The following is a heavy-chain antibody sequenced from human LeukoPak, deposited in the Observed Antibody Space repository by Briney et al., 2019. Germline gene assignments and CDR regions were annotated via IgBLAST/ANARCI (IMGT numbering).Heavy chain of an antibody. CDR1: GFTFSSYD. CDR3: ARGLRSGIAVAGSGMDV. CDR2: IGTAGDT. J-gene: IGHJ6*02. V-gene: IGHV3-13*01. D-gene: IGHD6-19*01. Sequence: GGSLRLSCAASGFTFSSYDMHWVRQATGNGLEWVSAIGTAGDTYYPSSVKGRFTISRENAKNSLYLQMNSLRAGDTAVYYCARGLRSGIAVAGSGMDVWGQGTTVTVSS.